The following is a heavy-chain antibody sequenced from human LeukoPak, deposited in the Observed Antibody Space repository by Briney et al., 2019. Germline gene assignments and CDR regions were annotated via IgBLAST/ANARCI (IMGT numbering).Heavy chain of an antibody. D-gene: IGHD1-26*01. CDR1: GFTFSDYE. CDR3: ARDTYSASYFGFDY. CDR2: ITASGTTM. Sequence: LPGGSLRLSCAASGFTFSDYEMNWVRQAPGKGLEWVSFITASGTTMYYSDSVKGRFTISRDNAKNSLYLQMNSLRVEDTAVYYCARDTYSASYFGFDYWGQEILVTVSS. J-gene: IGHJ4*02. V-gene: IGHV3-48*03.